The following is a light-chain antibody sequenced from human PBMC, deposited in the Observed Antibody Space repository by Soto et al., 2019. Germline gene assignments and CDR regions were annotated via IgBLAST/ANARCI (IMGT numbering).Light chain of an antibody. CDR3: QQYGSFSPIT. J-gene: IGKJ1*01. Sequence: DIQMTQSTSTLSASVGDRVTITCRASRSISNWLAWYQQRPGIAPKLLIFDASILQSGVPSRFSGSGSGTEFTLSISRLQTDDFATYYCQQYGSFSPITFGQGTKVDIK. CDR2: DAS. V-gene: IGKV1-5*01. CDR1: RSISNW.